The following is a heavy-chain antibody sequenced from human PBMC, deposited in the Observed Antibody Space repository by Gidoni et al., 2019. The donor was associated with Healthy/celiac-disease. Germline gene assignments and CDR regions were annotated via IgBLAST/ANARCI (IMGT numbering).Heavy chain of an antibody. V-gene: IGHV4-39*01. CDR3: ARHHKGGGFNFDY. Sequence: QLQLQESGPGLVKPSETLSLTCTVSGGSIRSSSYYWGWIRQPPGKGLEWIGCIYYSGSTYYNPSLKSRVTISVDTSKTQFSLKLSSVTAADTAVYYCARHHKGGGFNFDYWGQGTLVTVSS. J-gene: IGHJ4*02. D-gene: IGHD3-16*01. CDR2: IYYSGST. CDR1: GGSIRSSSYY.